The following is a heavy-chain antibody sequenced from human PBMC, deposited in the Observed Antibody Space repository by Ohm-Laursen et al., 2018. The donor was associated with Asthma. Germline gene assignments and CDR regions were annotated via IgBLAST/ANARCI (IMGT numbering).Heavy chain of an antibody. V-gene: IGHV4-31*02. CDR3: ARDLRTVTTLMGFDY. CDR1: GGSISSGDFY. CDR2: IYYSGST. J-gene: IGHJ4*02. Sequence: TLSLTCTVSGGSISSGDFYWSWIRQPPGKGLEWIGYIYYSGSTYYNPSLKSRVTISVDTSKNQFSLKLSSVTAADTAVYYCARDLRTVTTLMGFDYWGQGTLVTVSS. D-gene: IGHD4-17*01.